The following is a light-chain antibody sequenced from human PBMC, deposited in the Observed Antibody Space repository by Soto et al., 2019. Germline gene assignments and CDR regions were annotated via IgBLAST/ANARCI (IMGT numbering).Light chain of an antibody. CDR1: SSNIGYST. J-gene: IGLJ3*02. Sequence: QSVLTKPPSASGTPGQRVTISCSGSSSNIGYSTVNWYQHLPGTAPKLLIYNDDRRPSGVPDRFSGSKSATSASLTISGLQTEDEADYYCAAWERSLYALFGGGTKLTVL. CDR3: AAWERSLYAL. V-gene: IGLV1-44*01. CDR2: NDD.